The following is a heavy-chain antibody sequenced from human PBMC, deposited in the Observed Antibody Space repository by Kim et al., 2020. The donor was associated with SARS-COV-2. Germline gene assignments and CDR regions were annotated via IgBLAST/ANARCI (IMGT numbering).Heavy chain of an antibody. D-gene: IGHD2-2*03. Sequence: GRFTISRDNSKNTLYLQMNSLRAEDTAVYYCAKDMDIVVVPAEELYGMDVWGQGTTVTVSS. J-gene: IGHJ6*02. CDR3: AKDMDIVVVPAEELYGMDV. V-gene: IGHV3-33*06.